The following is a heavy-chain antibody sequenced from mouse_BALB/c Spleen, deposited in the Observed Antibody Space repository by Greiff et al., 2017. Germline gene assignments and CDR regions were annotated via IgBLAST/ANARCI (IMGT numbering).Heavy chain of an antibody. Sequence: QVQLQQSGAELAKPGASVKMSCKASGYTFTSYWMHWVKQRPGQGLEWIGYINPSTGYTEYNQKFKDKATLTADKSSSTAYIQLSSLTSEDSAVYYCARESTLITRFAYWGQGTLVTVSA. D-gene: IGHD2-4*01. V-gene: IGHV1-7*01. CDR1: GYTFTSYW. J-gene: IGHJ3*01. CDR2: INPSTGYT. CDR3: ARESTLITRFAY.